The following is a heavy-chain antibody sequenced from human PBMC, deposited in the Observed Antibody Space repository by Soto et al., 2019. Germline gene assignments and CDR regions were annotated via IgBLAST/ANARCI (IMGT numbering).Heavy chain of an antibody. CDR2: IYYSGST. Sequence: SETLSLTCTDSGGSISSYYWSWIRQPPGKGLEWIGYIYYSGSTNYNPSLKSRVTISVDTSKNQFSLKLSSVTAADTAVYYCASSHAAAHITAPVHWGPGTLATVS. D-gene: IGHD6-13*01. CDR3: ASSHAAAHITAPVH. J-gene: IGHJ4*02. CDR1: GGSISSYY. V-gene: IGHV4-59*01.